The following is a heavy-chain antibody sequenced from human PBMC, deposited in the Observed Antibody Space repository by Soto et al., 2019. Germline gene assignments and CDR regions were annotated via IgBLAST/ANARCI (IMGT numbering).Heavy chain of an antibody. CDR3: ATNYLTGVVYYYYMAV. Sequence: GXLRLSCATSGFSFSSYGMHWVRQAPGKGLEWVAVIWSDGSNKYYADSVKGRFTISRDNSKNTLYLQMNSLRAEDTAVYYCATNYLTGVVYYYYMAVWGKGTTVTVSS. V-gene: IGHV3-33*01. D-gene: IGHD4-4*01. J-gene: IGHJ6*03. CDR2: IWSDGSNK. CDR1: GFSFSSYG.